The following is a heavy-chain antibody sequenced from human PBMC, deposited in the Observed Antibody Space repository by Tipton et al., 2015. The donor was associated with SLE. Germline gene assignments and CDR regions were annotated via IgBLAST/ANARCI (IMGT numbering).Heavy chain of an antibody. J-gene: IGHJ6*02. D-gene: IGHD6-13*01. CDR1: GFTFSSYA. Sequence: SLRLSCAASGFTFSSYAMSWVRQAPGKGLEWVSAISGSGGSTYYADSVKGRFTISRDNAKNSLYLQMNSLRAEDTAVYYCARGRQQLSQGAMDVWGQGTTVTVSS. V-gene: IGHV3-23*01. CDR3: ARGRQQLSQGAMDV. CDR2: ISGSGGST.